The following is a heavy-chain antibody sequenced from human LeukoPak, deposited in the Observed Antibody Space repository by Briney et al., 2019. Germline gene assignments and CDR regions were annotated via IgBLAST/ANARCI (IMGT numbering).Heavy chain of an antibody. Sequence: GGSLRLSCAASGFTFSSYAMSWVRQAPGKGLEWVSAISGSGGSTYYADSVKGRFTISRGNSKNTLYLQMNSLRAEDTAVYYCAKGLGYCSSTSCSLSDYWGQGTLVTVSS. D-gene: IGHD2-2*01. J-gene: IGHJ4*02. CDR2: ISGSGGST. V-gene: IGHV3-23*01. CDR3: AKGLGYCSSTSCSLSDY. CDR1: GFTFSSYA.